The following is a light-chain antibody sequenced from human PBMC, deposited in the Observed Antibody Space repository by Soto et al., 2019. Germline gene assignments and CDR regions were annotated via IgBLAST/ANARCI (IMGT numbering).Light chain of an antibody. J-gene: IGKJ1*01. CDR3: QHYKSPSVT. CDR2: DAS. CDR1: QSVSTW. V-gene: IGKV1-5*01. Sequence: DIQMTQSPSTLSASLGDRVTITCRASQSVSTWLAWYQHKPGKAPKVLIYDASSLQTGVPSRFSGSGSGTEFTLSISSLQPDDFATYYCQHYKSPSVTFGQGTKVDIK.